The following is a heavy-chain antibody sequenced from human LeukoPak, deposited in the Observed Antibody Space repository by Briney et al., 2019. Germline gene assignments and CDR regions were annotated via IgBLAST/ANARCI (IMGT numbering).Heavy chain of an antibody. CDR2: INHSGST. J-gene: IGHJ4*02. CDR1: GGSISSYY. CDR3: ARHGSSGYYKGYFDY. V-gene: IGHV4-34*01. D-gene: IGHD3-22*01. Sequence: SETLSLTCTVSGGSISSYYWSWIRQPPGKGLEWIGEINHSGSTNYNPSLKSRVTISVDTSKNQFSLKLSSVTAADTAVYYCARHGSSGYYKGYFDYWGQGTLVTVSS.